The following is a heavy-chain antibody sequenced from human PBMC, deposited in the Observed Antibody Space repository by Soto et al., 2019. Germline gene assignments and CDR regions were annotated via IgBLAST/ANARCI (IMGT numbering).Heavy chain of an antibody. CDR1: GYIFTGYY. J-gene: IGHJ3*02. V-gene: IGHV1-2*02. CDR3: ATDKVAFDM. Sequence: ASVKVSCKASGYIFTGYYIQWVRQAPGQGLEWMGWINTKTGGTKYAQKFQGRVTMTRDTSINTAYMEVSRLRSDDTAVYYCATDKVAFDMWGQGTMVTVS. CDR2: INTKTGGT. D-gene: IGHD3-9*01.